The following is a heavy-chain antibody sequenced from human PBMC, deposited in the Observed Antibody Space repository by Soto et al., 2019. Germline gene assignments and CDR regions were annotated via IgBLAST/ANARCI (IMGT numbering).Heavy chain of an antibody. CDR3: ARRLLYSGYYYYYGMDV. CDR2: IYYSGST. Sequence: SETLSLTCTVSGGSISSYYWGWIRQPPGKGLELIGSIYYSGSTYYNPSLKSRVTISVDTSKNQFSLKLSSVTAADTAVYYCARRLLYSGYYYYYGMDVWGQGTTVTVSS. V-gene: IGHV4-39*01. CDR1: GGSISSYY. J-gene: IGHJ6*02. D-gene: IGHD1-26*01.